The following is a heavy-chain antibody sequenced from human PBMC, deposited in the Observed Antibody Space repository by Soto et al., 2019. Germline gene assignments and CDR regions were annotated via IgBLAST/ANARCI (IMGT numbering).Heavy chain of an antibody. D-gene: IGHD3-10*01. CDR2: ISSSSSYI. CDR3: ARDGYGSGSEVDYYYGMDV. Sequence: EVQLVESGGGLVKPGGSLRLSCAASGFTFSSNSMNWVRQTPRKGLEWVSSISSSSSYIYYADSVKGRFTISRDNAKNSLYLQMNSLRAEDTAVYYCARDGYGSGSEVDYYYGMDVWGQGTTVTVSS. CDR1: GFTFSSNS. J-gene: IGHJ6*02. V-gene: IGHV3-21*01.